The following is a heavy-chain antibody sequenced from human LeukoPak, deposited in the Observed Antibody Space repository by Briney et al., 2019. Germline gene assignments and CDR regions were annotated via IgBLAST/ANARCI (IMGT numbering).Heavy chain of an antibody. Sequence: PSETLSLTCAVYGGSFIGFHWNWIRQPPGKGLEWIGDINHSGSTNYNPSLTSRVTISVDTSKNQFSLNLNSVTAADTAVYYCAKSNGYGLVDIWGQGTMVTVSS. J-gene: IGHJ3*02. CDR2: INHSGST. D-gene: IGHD3-10*01. V-gene: IGHV4-34*01. CDR3: AKSNGYGLVDI. CDR1: GGSFIGFH.